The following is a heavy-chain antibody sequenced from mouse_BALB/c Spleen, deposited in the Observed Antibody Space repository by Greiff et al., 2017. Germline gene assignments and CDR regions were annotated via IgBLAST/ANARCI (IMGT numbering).Heavy chain of an antibody. CDR2: INPGSGGT. V-gene: IGHV1-54*01. CDR3: ARGGPRYGMFAY. CDR1: GYAFTNYL. J-gene: IGHJ3*01. D-gene: IGHD2-10*02. Sequence: VKLQESGAELVRPGTSVKVSCKASGYAFTNYLIEWVKQRPGQGLEWIGVINPGSGGTNYNEKFKGKATLTADKSSSTAYMQLSSLTSDDSAVYFCARGGPRYGMFAYWGQGTLVTVSA.